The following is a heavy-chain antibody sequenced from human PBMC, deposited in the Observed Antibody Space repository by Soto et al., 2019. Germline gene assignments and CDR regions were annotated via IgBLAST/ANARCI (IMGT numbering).Heavy chain of an antibody. J-gene: IGHJ6*02. Sequence: GGSLRLSCAASGFTFSSYGMHWVRQAPGKGLEWVAVISYDGSNKYYADSVKGRFTISRDNSKNTLYLQMNSLRAEDTAVYYCAKDLGRGYSYGYDYYCGMDVWGQGTTVTVSS. V-gene: IGHV3-30*18. CDR3: AKDLGRGYSYGYDYYCGMDV. CDR1: GFTFSSYG. D-gene: IGHD5-18*01. CDR2: ISYDGSNK.